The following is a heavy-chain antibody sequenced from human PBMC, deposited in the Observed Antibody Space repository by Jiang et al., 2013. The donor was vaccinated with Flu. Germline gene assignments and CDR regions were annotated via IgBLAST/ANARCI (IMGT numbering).Heavy chain of an antibody. Sequence: FTISRDDSKNTLYLQMNSLKTEDTAVYYCTTDVDYWGQGTLVTVSS. J-gene: IGHJ4*02. CDR3: TTDVDY. V-gene: IGHV3-15*01.